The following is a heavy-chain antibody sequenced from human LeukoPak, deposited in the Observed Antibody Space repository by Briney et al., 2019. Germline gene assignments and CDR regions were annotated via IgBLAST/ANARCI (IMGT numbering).Heavy chain of an antibody. V-gene: IGHV1-69*13. D-gene: IGHD1-7*01. CDR3: AGGELELRSYYYGMDV. CDR1: GGTFSSYA. CDR2: IIPIFGTA. J-gene: IGHJ6*02. Sequence: GASVKVSCKASGGTFSSYAISWVRQAPGQGLEWMGGIIPIFGTANYAQKFQGRVTITADESTSTAYMELSSLRSEDTAVYYCAGGELELRSYYYGMDVWGQGTTVTVSS.